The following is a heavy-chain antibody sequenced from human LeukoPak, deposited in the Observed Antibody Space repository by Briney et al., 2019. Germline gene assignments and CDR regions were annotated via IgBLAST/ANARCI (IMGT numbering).Heavy chain of an antibody. V-gene: IGHV4-59*01. CDR2: IYYSGST. D-gene: IGHD3-3*01. CDR3: AGSQLEWLLYGYAFDI. Sequence: SETLSLTCTVSGGSISSYYWSWIRQPPGKGLEWIGYIYYSGSTNYNPSLKSRVTIPVDTSKNQFSLKLSSVTAADTAVYYCAGSQLEWLLYGYAFDIWGQGTMVTVSS. J-gene: IGHJ3*02. CDR1: GGSISSYY.